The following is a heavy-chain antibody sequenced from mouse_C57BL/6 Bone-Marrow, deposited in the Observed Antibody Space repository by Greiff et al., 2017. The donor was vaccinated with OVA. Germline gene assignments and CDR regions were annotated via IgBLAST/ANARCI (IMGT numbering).Heavy chain of an antibody. CDR1: GYTFTDYY. J-gene: IGHJ2*01. CDR3: ARSDGSDY. Sequence: QVQLKESGPELVKPGASVKLSCKASGYTFTDYYINWVKQRPGQGLEWIARIYPGSGNTYYNEKFKGKATLTAEKSSSTAYMQLSSLTSEDSAVYFCARSDGSDYWGQGTTLTVSS. D-gene: IGHD2-3*01. CDR2: IYPGSGNT. V-gene: IGHV1-76*01.